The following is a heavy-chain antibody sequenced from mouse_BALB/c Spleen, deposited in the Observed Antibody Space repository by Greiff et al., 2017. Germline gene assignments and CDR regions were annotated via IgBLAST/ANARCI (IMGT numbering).Heavy chain of an antibody. Sequence: VKLVESGPGLVAPSQSLSITCTVSGFSLTSYDISWIRQPPGKGLEWLGVIWTGGGTNYNSAFMSRLSISKDNSKSQVFLKMNSLQTDDTAIYYCVRDLPYGNTGGFAYWGQGTLVTVSA. CDR3: VRDLPYGNTGGFAY. J-gene: IGHJ3*01. D-gene: IGHD2-10*02. CDR1: GFSLTSYD. V-gene: IGHV2-9-2*01. CDR2: IWTGGGT.